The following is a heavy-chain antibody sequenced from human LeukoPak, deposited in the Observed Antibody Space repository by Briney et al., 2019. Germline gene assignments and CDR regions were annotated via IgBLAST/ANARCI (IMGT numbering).Heavy chain of an antibody. J-gene: IGHJ4*02. Sequence: PGGSLRLSCAASGFTFSGYAMSWVRQAPGRGLEWVSRISGSGGSTHYAHSVKGRFPISRDNSKNTLYLQMKSLRDEDTAVYYCAKDSSGYYRPFDYWGQGTLVTVSS. CDR2: ISGSGGST. V-gene: IGHV3-23*01. D-gene: IGHD3-22*01. CDR1: GFTFSGYA. CDR3: AKDSSGYYRPFDY.